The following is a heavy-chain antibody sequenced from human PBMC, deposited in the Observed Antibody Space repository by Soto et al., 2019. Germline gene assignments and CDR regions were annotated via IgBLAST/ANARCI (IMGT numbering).Heavy chain of an antibody. V-gene: IGHV4-39*01. CDR3: AKRSLTGIYYFDF. CDR2: AFYNGAT. Sequence: LQLQESGPGLVKPSETLALTCTVSGDSISNSNYYWGWIRQSPGKALEWIWNAFYNGATYYSPSSRPRVTISVDTSKNQFSLSLTSVPAADTAVDYCAKRSLTGIYYFDFWGQGTLVTVSS. CDR1: GDSISNSNYY. J-gene: IGHJ4*02. D-gene: IGHD3-9*01.